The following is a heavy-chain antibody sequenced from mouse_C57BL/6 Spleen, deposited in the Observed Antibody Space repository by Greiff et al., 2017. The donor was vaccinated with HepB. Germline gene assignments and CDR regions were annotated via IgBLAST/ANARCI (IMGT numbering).Heavy chain of an antibody. CDR3: ATLEGSHGNGDYYAMDY. CDR1: GYTFTSYW. J-gene: IGHJ4*01. D-gene: IGHD2-1*01. V-gene: IGHV1-55*01. CDR2: IYPGSGST. Sequence: QVQLQQPGAELVKPGASVKMSCKASGYTFTSYWITWVKQRPGQGLEWIGDIYPGSGSTNYNEKFKSKATLTVDTSSSTAYMQLSSLTSEDSAVYYCATLEGSHGNGDYYAMDYWGQGTSVTVSS.